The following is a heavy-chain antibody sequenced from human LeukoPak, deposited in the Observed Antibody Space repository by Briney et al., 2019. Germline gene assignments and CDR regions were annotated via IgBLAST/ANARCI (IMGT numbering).Heavy chain of an antibody. J-gene: IGHJ4*02. CDR3: TRMTTGHDY. D-gene: IGHD4-17*01. CDR1: GVSFNDYY. Sequence: NTSETLSLTCAVSGVSFNDYYWSWVRQTPGKGLEWIGEINHSGYTNDSPSLKSRVTLPIDTSRKQFSLNLRSVTVADTGIYYCTRMTTGHDYWGQGTLVTVSS. V-gene: IGHV4-34*01. CDR2: INHSGYT.